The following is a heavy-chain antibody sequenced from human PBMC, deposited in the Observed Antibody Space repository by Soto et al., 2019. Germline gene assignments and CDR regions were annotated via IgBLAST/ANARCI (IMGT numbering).Heavy chain of an antibody. Sequence: GGSLRLSCAASGFTFSSYAMHWVRQAPGKGLEWVAVISYDGSNKYYADSVKGRFTISRDNSKNTLYLQMNSLRAEDTAVYYCATKGESGYYYGMDVWGQGTTVTVSS. D-gene: IGHD3-10*01. V-gene: IGHV3-30-3*01. CDR3: ATKGESGYYYGMDV. J-gene: IGHJ6*02. CDR1: GFTFSSYA. CDR2: ISYDGSNK.